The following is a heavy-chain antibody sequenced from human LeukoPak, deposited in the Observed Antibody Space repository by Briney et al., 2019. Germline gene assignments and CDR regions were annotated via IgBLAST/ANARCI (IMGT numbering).Heavy chain of an antibody. Sequence: PSETLSLTCTVSGGSISSYYWSWIRQPPGKGLEWIGYIYYSGSTNYNPSLKSRVTISVDTSKNQFSLKLSSVTAADTAVYYCARRRTYSSGWYDYYGMDVWGQGTTVTVSS. J-gene: IGHJ6*02. V-gene: IGHV4-59*08. D-gene: IGHD6-19*01. CDR1: GGSISSYY. CDR3: ARRRTYSSGWYDYYGMDV. CDR2: IYYSGST.